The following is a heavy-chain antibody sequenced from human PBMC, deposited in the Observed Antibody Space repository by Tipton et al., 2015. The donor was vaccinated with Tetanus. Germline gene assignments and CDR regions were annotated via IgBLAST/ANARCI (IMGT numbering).Heavy chain of an antibody. CDR2: IYSGGTGT. Sequence: SLRLSCAASGFTFSTYALSWVRQAPGRGLEWVSLIYSGGTGTFYADSVKGRFTISRDNSKDTLFLQMNSLTAEDTAVYYCCRSTPIVGPLDHWGQGTPVTVSS. CDR3: CRSTPIVGPLDH. J-gene: IGHJ4*02. D-gene: IGHD1-26*01. V-gene: IGHV3-23*03. CDR1: GFTFSTYA.